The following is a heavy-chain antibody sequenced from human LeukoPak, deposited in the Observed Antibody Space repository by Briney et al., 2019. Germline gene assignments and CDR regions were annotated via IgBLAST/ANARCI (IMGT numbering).Heavy chain of an antibody. CDR3: AKASLGYYYDSSGYYYGYYYYGMDV. CDR2: ISGSGGST. CDR1: GFTFSSYA. D-gene: IGHD3-22*01. J-gene: IGHJ6*02. Sequence: GGSLRLSCAASGFTFSSYAMSWVRQAPGKGLEWASAISGSGGSTYYADSVKGRFTISRDNSKNTLYLQMNSLRAEGTAVYYCAKASLGYYYDSSGYYYGYYYYGMDVWGQGTTVTVSS. V-gene: IGHV3-23*01.